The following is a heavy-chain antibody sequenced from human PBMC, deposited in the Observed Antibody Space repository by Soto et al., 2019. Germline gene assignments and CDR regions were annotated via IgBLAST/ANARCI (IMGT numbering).Heavy chain of an antibody. D-gene: IGHD5-18*01. J-gene: IGHJ4*02. CDR3: ARETNVGTKYSYGFYAFDY. CDR1: GYTFTGYY. Sequence: QVQLVQSGAEVKKPGASVKVSCKASGYTFTGYYMHWVRQAPGQGLEWMGWINPNSGGTNYAQKFQGRVTMTRDTSISPAYMELSRLRSDDTAVYYCARETNVGTKYSYGFYAFDYWGQGTLVTVSS. CDR2: INPNSGGT. V-gene: IGHV1-2*02.